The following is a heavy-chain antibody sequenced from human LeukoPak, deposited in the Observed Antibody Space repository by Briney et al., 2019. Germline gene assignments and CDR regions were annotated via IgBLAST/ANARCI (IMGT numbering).Heavy chain of an antibody. J-gene: IGHJ4*02. CDR2: ISRRDDYT. CDR3: ANDYRSGSFHDF. D-gene: IGHD3-10*01. V-gene: IGHV3-23*01. Sequence: GGSLRLSRAASGFAFSSYAMSWVRQPPGKGLEWVSVISRRDDYTYYADSVKGRFTISRDNSKNTLYLQMNTLRAEDTAVYYCANDYRSGSFHDFWGQGTLVTVSS. CDR1: GFAFSSYA.